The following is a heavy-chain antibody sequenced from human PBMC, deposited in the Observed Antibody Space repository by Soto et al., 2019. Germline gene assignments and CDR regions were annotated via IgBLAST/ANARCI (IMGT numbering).Heavy chain of an antibody. Sequence: SETLSLTCTVSGGSIASYYWSWIRQPPGKGLEWIGYIFNSGSTFYNLSLKSRVTISVDTSKNQFSLKLSSATAADTAVYYCARTYYDILTGSPIWGQGTLVTVSS. V-gene: IGHV4-59*08. CDR1: GGSIASYY. CDR3: ARTYYDILTGSPI. D-gene: IGHD3-9*01. CDR2: IFNSGST. J-gene: IGHJ4*02.